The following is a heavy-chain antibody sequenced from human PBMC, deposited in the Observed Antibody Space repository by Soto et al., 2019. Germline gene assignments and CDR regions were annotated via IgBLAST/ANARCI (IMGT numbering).Heavy chain of an antibody. J-gene: IGHJ3*01. D-gene: IGHD3-22*01. CDR1: GASLSSGNYY. V-gene: IGHV4-30-4*01. CDR2: IFPTGTS. CDR3: AKGVGYDANGYFLAAFAL. Sequence: QVQLQESGPGLAKPSQTLSLTCTVSGASLSSGNYYWTWIRQVPGKDLEWMGHIFPTGTSFSTPSLRSRLHMSIDTSDNQFSLTLSSVTAADTAFYYCAKGVGYDANGYFLAAFALWGKGTMVSVSA.